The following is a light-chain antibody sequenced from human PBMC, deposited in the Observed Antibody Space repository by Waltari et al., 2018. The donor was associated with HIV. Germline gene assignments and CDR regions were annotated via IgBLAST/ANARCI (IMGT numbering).Light chain of an antibody. CDR1: SSDVAGYNY. CDR3: SSYAGTRYV. J-gene: IGLJ1*01. V-gene: IGLV2-8*01. CDR2: EVN. Sequence: QSALTQPPSASGSPGQSVTISCTGTSSDVAGYNYFSWYQQHPGKAPKLIIYEVNKRPSGVPDRFSGSKSGNTASLTVSGLQAEDEADYYCSSYAGTRYVFGTGTKVTVL.